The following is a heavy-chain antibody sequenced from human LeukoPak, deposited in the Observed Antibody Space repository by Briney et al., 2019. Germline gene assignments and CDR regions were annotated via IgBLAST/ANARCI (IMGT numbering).Heavy chain of an antibody. D-gene: IGHD6-13*01. Sequence: GGSLRLSCAASGFTFDDYAMHWVRQAPGKGLEWVSLISGDGGSTNYADSVKGRFTISRDNSKNSLYLQMNSLRTEDTALYYCAKGSPPGIAAAGSTLWDYWGQGTLVTVSS. CDR3: AKGSPPGIAAAGSTLWDY. CDR1: GFTFDDYA. V-gene: IGHV3-43*02. J-gene: IGHJ4*02. CDR2: ISGDGGST.